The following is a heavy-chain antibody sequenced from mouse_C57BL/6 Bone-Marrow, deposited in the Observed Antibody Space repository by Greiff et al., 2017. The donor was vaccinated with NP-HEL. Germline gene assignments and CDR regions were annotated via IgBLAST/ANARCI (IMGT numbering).Heavy chain of an antibody. D-gene: IGHD1-1*01. CDR2: IDPSDSYT. V-gene: IGHV1-50*01. Sequence: QVQLQQPGAELVKPGASVKLSCKASGYTFTSYWMQWVKQRPGQGLEWIGEIDPSDSYTNYNQKFKGKATLTVDTSSSTAYMQLSSLTSEDSAVYYCARSGRGWGDYWGQGTSVTVSS. CDR3: ARSGRGWGDY. CDR1: GYTFTSYW. J-gene: IGHJ4*01.